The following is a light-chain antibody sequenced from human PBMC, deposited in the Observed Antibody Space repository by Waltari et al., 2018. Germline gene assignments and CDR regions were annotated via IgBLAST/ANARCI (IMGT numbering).Light chain of an antibody. CDR3: QHYNSRPLT. CDR2: DAT. Sequence: EIVLTQSPVTLSLSPGQRATLSCRASQSVDNFLGWYHQKPGQAPRLLIYDATKRAPGIPARFSGGGSATDFTLTISSLQSEDFAVYYCQHYNSRPLTFGGGTKVEMK. CDR1: QSVDNF. J-gene: IGKJ4*01. V-gene: IGKV3-11*01.